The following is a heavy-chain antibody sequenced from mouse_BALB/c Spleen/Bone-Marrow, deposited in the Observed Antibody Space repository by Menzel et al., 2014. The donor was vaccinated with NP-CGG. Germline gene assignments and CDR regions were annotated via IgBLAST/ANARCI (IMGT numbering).Heavy chain of an antibody. V-gene: IGHV5-17*02. Sequence: DVKLVESGGGLVQPGGSRKLSCAASGITFRNFGMHWVRQAPEKGLEWVAYISSGSGTIYYADTLKGRCTISRDNPKNTLFLQMTSLRSEDTAMYYCARIGRARGYAMDYWGQGTSVTVSS. D-gene: IGHD3-3*01. J-gene: IGHJ4*01. CDR3: ARIGRARGYAMDY. CDR1: GITFRNFG. CDR2: ISSGSGTI.